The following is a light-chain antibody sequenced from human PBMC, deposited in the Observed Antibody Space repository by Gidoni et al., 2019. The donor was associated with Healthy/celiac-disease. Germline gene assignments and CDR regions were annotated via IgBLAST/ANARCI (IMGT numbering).Light chain of an antibody. CDR2: KAS. V-gene: IGKV1-5*03. J-gene: IGKJ4*01. CDR1: RSISSW. Sequence: PMNQSPSTLSASVGDRVTITCRASRSISSWLAWYQQKPGKAPKLLIYKASSLESGVPSRFSGSGSGTEFTLTISSLQPDDFATYYCQQYNSYSLTFGGGTKVEIK. CDR3: QQYNSYSLT.